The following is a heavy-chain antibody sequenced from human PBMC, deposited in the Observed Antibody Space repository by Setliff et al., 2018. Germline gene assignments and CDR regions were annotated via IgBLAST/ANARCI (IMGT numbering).Heavy chain of an antibody. CDR1: GFTFSRYW. J-gene: IGHJ4*02. D-gene: IGHD3-3*01. Sequence: PGGSLRLSCAASGFTFSRYWMSWVRQAPGKGLEWIGEINHSGSTNYNPSLKSRVTISGDTSKNQFSLKLSSVTAADTAVYYCARRIRYYNFWSGYYSPLDYWGQGTLVTVSS. V-gene: IGHV4-34*01. CDR2: INHSGST. CDR3: ARRIRYYNFWSGYYSPLDY.